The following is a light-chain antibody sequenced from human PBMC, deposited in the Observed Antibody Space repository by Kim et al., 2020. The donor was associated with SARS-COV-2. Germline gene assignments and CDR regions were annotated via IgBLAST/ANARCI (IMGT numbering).Light chain of an antibody. Sequence: DIQMTQSPSTLSASVGDRVTITCRASQNINDWLAWFQQKPGKVPKLLIYRASNLEDGVPSRFSGSGSGTDFALTISSLQPDDFATYYCQHFMAYWWTFGQGTKVDIK. V-gene: IGKV1-5*03. CDR1: QNINDW. J-gene: IGKJ1*01. CDR3: QHFMAYWWT. CDR2: RAS.